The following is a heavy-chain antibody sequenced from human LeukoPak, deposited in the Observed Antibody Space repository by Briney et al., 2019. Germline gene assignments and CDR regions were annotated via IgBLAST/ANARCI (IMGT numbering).Heavy chain of an antibody. D-gene: IGHD3-22*01. CDR2: IYYSGST. V-gene: IGHV4-31*03. CDR1: GGSISSGGYY. J-gene: IGHJ4*02. CDR3: AREVGTYYYDSSGYYYVGWFDY. Sequence: SETLSLTCTVSGGSISSGGYYWSWIRQHPGKGLEWIGYIYYSGSTYYNPSLKSRVTISVDTSKNQFSLKLSSVIAADTAVYYCAREVGTYYYDSSGYYYVGWFDYWGQGTLVTVSS.